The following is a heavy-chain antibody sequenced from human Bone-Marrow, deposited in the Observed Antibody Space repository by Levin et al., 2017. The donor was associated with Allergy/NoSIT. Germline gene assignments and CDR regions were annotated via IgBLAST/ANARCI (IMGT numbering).Heavy chain of an antibody. J-gene: IGHJ6*02. Sequence: ASVKVSCKASGYTLTSHYIHWVRQAPGQGLEWMGIFNPFDDSKNYAQKFQGRVTMTGDTSTSTVYMELSSLRFEDTAVYFCARDPIPDDYWSGRMDVWGQGTTVTVSS. CDR2: FNPFDDSK. D-gene: IGHD3-3*01. CDR3: ARDPIPDDYWSGRMDV. CDR1: GYTLTSHY. V-gene: IGHV1-46*01.